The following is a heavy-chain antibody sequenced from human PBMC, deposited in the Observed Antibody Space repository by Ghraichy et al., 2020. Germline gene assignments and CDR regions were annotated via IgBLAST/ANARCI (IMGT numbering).Heavy chain of an antibody. V-gene: IGHV4-59*01. D-gene: IGHD6-19*01. Sequence: SETLSLTCTVSGGSISLYYWSWIRQPPGKGLEWIGSIFYTGITNYNPSLKSRVTISVDMSKNQFSLRLTSVTAADTAVYYCARGAHSSGWSDFWGQGTLISVSS. CDR1: GGSISLYY. CDR3: ARGAHSSGWSDF. J-gene: IGHJ4*02. CDR2: IFYTGIT.